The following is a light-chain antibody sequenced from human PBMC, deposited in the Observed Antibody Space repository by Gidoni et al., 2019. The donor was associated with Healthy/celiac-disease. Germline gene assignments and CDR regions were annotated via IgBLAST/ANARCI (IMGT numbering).Light chain of an antibody. Sequence: QSALTQPVSVSGSPGPSITISCTGTSSDVGGYNYVSWYQQHPGKAPKLMIYDVSNRPSGVSNRFAGSKSGNTASLTISGLQAEDEADYYCSSYTSSSTLKWVFGGGTKLTVL. J-gene: IGLJ3*02. CDR2: DVS. CDR1: SSDVGGYNY. V-gene: IGLV2-14*01. CDR3: SSYTSSSTLKWV.